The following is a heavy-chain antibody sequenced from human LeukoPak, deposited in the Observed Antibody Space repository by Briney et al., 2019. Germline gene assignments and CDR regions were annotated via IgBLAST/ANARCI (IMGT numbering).Heavy chain of an antibody. D-gene: IGHD3-10*01. CDR1: GGSISSGDYY. CDR3: ARAREGWELLRFGFQFDY. CDR2: IYYSGST. J-gene: IGHJ4*02. V-gene: IGHV4-30-4*01. Sequence: PSETLSLTCTVSGGSISSGDYYWSWIRQPPGKGLEWIGYIYYSGSTYYNPSLKSRVTISVDTSKNQFSLKLSSVTAADTAVYYCARAREGWELLRFGFQFDYWGQGTLVTVSS.